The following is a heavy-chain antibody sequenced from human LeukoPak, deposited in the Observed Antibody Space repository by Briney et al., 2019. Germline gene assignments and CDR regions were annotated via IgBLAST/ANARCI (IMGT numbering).Heavy chain of an antibody. CDR1: GFTFSNAW. Sequence: PGGSLRLSCAASGFTFSNAWMSWVRQAPGKGLEWVGRIKSKTDGGTTDYAAPVKGRFTISRDDSKNALYLQMNSLKTEDTAVYYCTTGAEVLVRYYYYGMDVWGQGTTVTVSS. V-gene: IGHV3-15*01. D-gene: IGHD3-10*01. CDR3: TTGAEVLVRYYYYGMDV. J-gene: IGHJ6*02. CDR2: IKSKTDGGTT.